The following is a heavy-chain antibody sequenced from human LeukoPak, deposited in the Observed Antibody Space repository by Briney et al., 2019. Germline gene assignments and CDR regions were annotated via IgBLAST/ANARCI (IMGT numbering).Heavy chain of an antibody. Sequence: GGSLRLSCAASGFTVSSNYMSWVRQTPGRGLEWVSVIYSGGDTYYADSVKGRFTFSRDNSKNTLYLQMNSLRAEDTAVYYCARVDGSSWYYLFDYWGQGTLVTVSS. V-gene: IGHV3-66*01. D-gene: IGHD6-13*01. CDR1: GFTVSSNY. J-gene: IGHJ4*02. CDR3: ARVDGSSWYYLFDY. CDR2: IYSGGDT.